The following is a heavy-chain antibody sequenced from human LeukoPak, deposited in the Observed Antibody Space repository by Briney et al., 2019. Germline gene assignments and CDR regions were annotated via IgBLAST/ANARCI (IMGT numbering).Heavy chain of an antibody. Sequence: PGGSLRLSCAASGFTFSSYSMNWVRQAPGKGLEWVSSISSSSSYIYYADSVKGRFTISRDNAKNSLYLQMNSLRAEDTAVYYCATPTVVVPAGRLGEPPRAFDIWGQGTMVTVSS. V-gene: IGHV3-21*01. J-gene: IGHJ3*02. D-gene: IGHD2-2*01. CDR3: ATPTVVVPAGRLGEPPRAFDI. CDR2: ISSSSSYI. CDR1: GFTFSSYS.